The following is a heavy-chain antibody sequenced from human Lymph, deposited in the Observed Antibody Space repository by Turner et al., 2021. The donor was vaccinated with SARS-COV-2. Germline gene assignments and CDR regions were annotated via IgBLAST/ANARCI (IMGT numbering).Heavy chain of an antibody. CDR1: GGSFSGYY. D-gene: IGHD3-3*01. V-gene: IGHV4-34*01. CDR3: ARGRLRFLEWSHYCYTMDV. Sequence: QVQLQQWGAGLLKPSETLSLTCAVYGGSFSGYYWSWIRQPPGKGLEWIGDINHSGGTNYNPSLKSRVIISVDTSKNQFSLKLSSVTAADTAVYYCARGRLRFLEWSHYCYTMDVWGQGTTVTVSS. CDR2: INHSGGT. J-gene: IGHJ6*02.